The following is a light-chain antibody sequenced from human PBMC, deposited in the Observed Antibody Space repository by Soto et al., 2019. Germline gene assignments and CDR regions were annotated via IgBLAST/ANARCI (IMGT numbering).Light chain of an antibody. J-gene: IGLJ1*01. Sequence: QSVLTQPPSASGSPGQSVTVSCTGSSSDIGDYNFVSWYQQHPGKAPKLIIYEVKKRPSGVPDRFSASKSGNTASLTVSGLQAEDEADYYCSSYAGTYTRVFGTGTKVTVL. V-gene: IGLV2-8*01. CDR1: SSDIGDYNF. CDR3: SSYAGTYTRV. CDR2: EVK.